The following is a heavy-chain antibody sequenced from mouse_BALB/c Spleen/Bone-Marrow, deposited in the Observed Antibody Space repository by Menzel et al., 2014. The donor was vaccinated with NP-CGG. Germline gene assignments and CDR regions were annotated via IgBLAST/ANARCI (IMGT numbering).Heavy chain of an antibody. V-gene: IGHV14-3*02. D-gene: IGHD4-1*01. CDR2: IDPANGNT. CDR3: ARWGKLGRGYFDV. CDR1: GFNIKETY. Sequence: GQLKQSGAELVKPGASVKLSCTASGFNIKETYMHWVKQRPEQGLGWIGRIDPANGNTKYDPKFQGKATITADTSSNTAYLQLSSLTSEDTAVYYCARWGKLGRGYFDVWGAGTTVTVSS. J-gene: IGHJ1*01.